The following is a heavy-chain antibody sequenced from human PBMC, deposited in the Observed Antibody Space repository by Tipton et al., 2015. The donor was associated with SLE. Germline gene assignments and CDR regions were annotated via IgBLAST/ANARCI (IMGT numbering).Heavy chain of an antibody. D-gene: IGHD3-3*01. CDR3: AREEVIGDFWSGYLDR. CDR2: IYLSGST. V-gene: IGHV4-4*02. Sequence: GLVKPSGTLSLTCAVSGGSISGSNWWSWVRQPPGKGLEWIGEIYLSGSTNYNPSLKSRVTISVDTSKNQFSLKLKSVTAADTAMYYCAREEVIGDFWSGYLDRWGQGALVTVSS. J-gene: IGHJ5*02. CDR1: GGSISGSNW.